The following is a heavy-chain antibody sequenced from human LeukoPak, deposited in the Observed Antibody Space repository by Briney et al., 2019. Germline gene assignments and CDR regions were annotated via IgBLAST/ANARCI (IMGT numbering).Heavy chain of an antibody. V-gene: IGHV4-34*01. CDR3: ARVGYSSSIDY. Sequence: SETLSLTCGVYGVSYSDYYWSWIRQPPGKGLEWIGEINHSGITNYNPSLKSRVTISLDTSKNQFSLKLSSVTAADTAVYYCARVGYSSSIDYWGQGTLVTVST. D-gene: IGHD6-6*01. CDR2: INHSGIT. CDR1: GVSYSDYY. J-gene: IGHJ4*02.